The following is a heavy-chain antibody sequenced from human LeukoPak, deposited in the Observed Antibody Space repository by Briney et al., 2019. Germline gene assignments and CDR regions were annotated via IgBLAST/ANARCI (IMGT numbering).Heavy chain of an antibody. D-gene: IGHD3-22*01. CDR3: SRGLDSRKLGY. J-gene: IGHJ4*02. Sequence: TSQTLSLTCTVSGASFSSGDQYWNWIRQSPGKGLEWIGSIHPSGMLYNNPSLESRVTISIDTSKNQFSLNLNSGTAADTAVYFCSRGLDSRKLGYWGQGTVVTVSS. V-gene: IGHV4-31*03. CDR1: GASFSSGDQY. CDR2: IHPSGML.